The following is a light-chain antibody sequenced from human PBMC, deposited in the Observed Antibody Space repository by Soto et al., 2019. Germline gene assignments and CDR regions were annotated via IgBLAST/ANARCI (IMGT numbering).Light chain of an antibody. V-gene: IGLV2-14*01. CDR1: ISDVGTYNY. Sequence: QSVLTQPASVSGSPGQSITISCTGTISDVGTYNYVSWYQQHPGNAPKLMIYEVSYRPSGVSNRFSGSKSGNTASLTISGLQAEDEADYYCSSYAGSSPLDVVSGGGTKLTVL. CDR2: EVS. J-gene: IGLJ2*01. CDR3: SSYAGSSPLDVV.